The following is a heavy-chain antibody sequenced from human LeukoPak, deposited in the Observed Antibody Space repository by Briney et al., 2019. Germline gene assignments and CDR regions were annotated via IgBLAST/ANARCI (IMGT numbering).Heavy chain of an antibody. CDR1: GGSFSGYY. J-gene: IGHJ4*02. Sequence: SETLSLTCAVYGGSFSGYYWSWIRQPPGKGLEWIGEINHSGSTNYNPSLKSRVTISVDTSKNQFSLKLSSVTAADTAVYYCARGVRITMVRGAVHDYWGPGTLVTVSS. V-gene: IGHV4-34*01. D-gene: IGHD3-10*01. CDR3: ARGVRITMVRGAVHDY. CDR2: INHSGST.